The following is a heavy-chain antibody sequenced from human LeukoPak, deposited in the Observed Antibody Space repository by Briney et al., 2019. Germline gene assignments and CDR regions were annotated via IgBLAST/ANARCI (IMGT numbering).Heavy chain of an antibody. D-gene: IGHD3-22*01. J-gene: IGHJ4*02. V-gene: IGHV4-30-4*01. Sequence: SQTLSLTCTVSGGSISSGDYYWSWIRQPPGKGLEWIGYIYYSGSTYYNPSLKGRVTISVDTSKNQFSLKLNSVTAADTAVYYCARESWYDTRYFDYWGQGTLVTVSS. CDR3: ARESWYDTRYFDY. CDR2: IYYSGST. CDR1: GGSISSGDYY.